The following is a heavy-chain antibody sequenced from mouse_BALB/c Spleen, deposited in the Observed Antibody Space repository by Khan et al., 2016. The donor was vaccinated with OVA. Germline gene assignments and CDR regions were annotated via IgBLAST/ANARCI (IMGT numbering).Heavy chain of an antibody. CDR2: ISDGGGYI. CDR3: TRCYYGDPFAY. Sequence: EVELVESGGGLVKPGGSLRLSCAASGFTFSDYYMYWVRQTPEKRLEWVATISDGGGYIYYLDSVKGRFDISRDNAKNNLYQQMSSLKSENTGMYYCTRCYYGDPFAYWGHGTLVTVSA. V-gene: IGHV5-4*02. D-gene: IGHD2-13*01. CDR1: GFTFSDYY. J-gene: IGHJ3*01.